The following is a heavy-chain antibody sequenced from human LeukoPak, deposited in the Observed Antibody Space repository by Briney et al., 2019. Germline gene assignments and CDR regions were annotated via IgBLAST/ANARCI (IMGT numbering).Heavy chain of an antibody. CDR3: ARSSSYGDFDY. Sequence: GGSLRLSCAASGFTFSNYWMSWVRQAPGKGLEWVAIIWYDGSNKYYAGSVKGRFTISRDNSKNTLYLQMNSLRAEDTAVYYCARSSSYGDFDYWGQGTLVTVSS. V-gene: IGHV3-33*08. CDR1: GFTFSNYW. J-gene: IGHJ4*02. D-gene: IGHD4-17*01. CDR2: IWYDGSNK.